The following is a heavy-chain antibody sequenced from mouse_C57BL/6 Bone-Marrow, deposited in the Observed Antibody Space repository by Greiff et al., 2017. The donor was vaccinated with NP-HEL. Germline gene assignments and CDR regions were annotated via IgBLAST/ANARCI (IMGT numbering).Heavy chain of an antibody. Sequence: DVKLVESGGGLVQPGGSLKLSCAASGFTFSDYYMYWVRQTPEKRLEWVAYISNGGGSTYYPDTVKGRFTISRDNAKNNLYRQMSRLKSEDTAMYYCARHGLLRYHYAMDYWGQGTSVTVSS. J-gene: IGHJ4*01. CDR1: GFTFSDYY. CDR2: ISNGGGST. CDR3: ARHGLLRYHYAMDY. V-gene: IGHV5-12*01. D-gene: IGHD1-1*01.